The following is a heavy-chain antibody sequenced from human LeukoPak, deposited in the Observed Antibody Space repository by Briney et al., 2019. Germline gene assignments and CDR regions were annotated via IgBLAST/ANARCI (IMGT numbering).Heavy chain of an antibody. CDR1: GGTFSSYA. V-gene: IGHV1-69*06. D-gene: IGHD6-13*01. CDR3: ARGSQMYSSSWLDP. CDR2: IIPIFGTA. J-gene: IGHJ5*02. Sequence: SVKVSCKASGGTFSSYAISWVRQAPGQGLEWMGGIIPIFGTANYAQKFQGRVTITADKSTSTAYMELSSLRSEDTAVYYCARGSQMYSSSWLDPWGQGTLVTVSS.